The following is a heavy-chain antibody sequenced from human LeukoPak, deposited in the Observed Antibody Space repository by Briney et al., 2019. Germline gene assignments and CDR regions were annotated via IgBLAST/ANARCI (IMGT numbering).Heavy chain of an antibody. J-gene: IGHJ6*02. CDR3: ARQGSSSWSTGNYYYYGMDV. CDR1: GGSISSYY. D-gene: IGHD6-13*01. V-gene: IGHV4-59*08. Sequence: SETLSLTCTVSGGSISSYYWSWIRQPPGKGLERIGYIYYSGSTNYNPSLKSRVTISVDTSKNQFSLKLSSVTAADTAVYYCARQGSSSWSTGNYYYYGMDVWGQGTTVTVSS. CDR2: IYYSGST.